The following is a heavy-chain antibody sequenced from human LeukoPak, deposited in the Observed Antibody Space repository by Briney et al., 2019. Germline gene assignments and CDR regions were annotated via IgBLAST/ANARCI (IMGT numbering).Heavy chain of an antibody. CDR1: GYTFTIYY. J-gene: IGHJ4*02. CDR3: ASANCGGDCCFDY. D-gene: IGHD2-21*02. CDR2: INPSGGST. V-gene: IGHV1-46*01. Sequence: ASVKVSFKASGYTFTIYYMHWVRQAPGQGLEWMGIINPSGGSTSYAQKFQGRVTMTRDTSTSTVYMELSSLRSEDTAVYYCASANCGGDCCFDYWGQGTLVTVSS.